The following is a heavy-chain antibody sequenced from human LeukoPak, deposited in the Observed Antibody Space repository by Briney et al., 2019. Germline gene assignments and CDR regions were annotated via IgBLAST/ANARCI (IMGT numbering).Heavy chain of an antibody. Sequence: GGSLRLSCAASDSMSRRFKMNWARQAPGKGLEWVSCISDDSSTIHYADSVKGRFTISRDNAENSLYLQMNSLRAEDTAVYYCARGGYNYGSVFDYWGQGTLVTVSS. CDR2: ISDDSSTI. CDR3: ARGGYNYGSVFDY. V-gene: IGHV3-48*01. D-gene: IGHD5-18*01. CDR1: DSMSRRFK. J-gene: IGHJ4*02.